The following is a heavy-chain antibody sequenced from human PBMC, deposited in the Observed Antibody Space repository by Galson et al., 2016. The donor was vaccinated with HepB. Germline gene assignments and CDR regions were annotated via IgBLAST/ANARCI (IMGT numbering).Heavy chain of an antibody. J-gene: IGHJ4*02. CDR3: VRGVAGCDY. Sequence: SLRLSCAASGFIFSNYDMHWVRQVAGKGLEWVSCIDIAGDTYYPDSVKGRFTISRENAKSTVYLQSNSLRAEDTAVYYCVRGVAGCDYWGQGPLVTVSS. CDR2: IDIAGDT. V-gene: IGHV3-13*01. CDR1: GFIFSNYD. D-gene: IGHD6-19*01.